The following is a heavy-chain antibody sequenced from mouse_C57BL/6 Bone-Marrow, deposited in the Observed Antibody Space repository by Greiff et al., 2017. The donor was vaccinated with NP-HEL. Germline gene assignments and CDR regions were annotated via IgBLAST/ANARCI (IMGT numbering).Heavy chain of an antibody. V-gene: IGHV5-4*01. CDR3: AREDGNYGY. Sequence: EVKLQESGGGLVKPGGSLKLSCAASGFTFSSYAMSWVRQTPEKRLEWVATISDGGSYTYYPDNVKGRFTIARDNAKNNLYLQMSHLKSEDTAMYYCAREDGNYGYWGQGTTLTVSS. CDR1: GFTFSSYA. D-gene: IGHD2-1*01. J-gene: IGHJ2*01. CDR2: ISDGGSYT.